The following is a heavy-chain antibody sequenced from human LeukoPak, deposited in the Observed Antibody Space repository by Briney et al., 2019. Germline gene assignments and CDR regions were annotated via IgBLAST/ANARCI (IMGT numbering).Heavy chain of an antibody. V-gene: IGHV4-39*01. CDR2: IYFSGGT. CDR3: ARLFIRDILVVPAASIDS. CDR1: GAFVSSSDYY. J-gene: IGHJ4*02. Sequence: PSETLSLTCTVSGAFVSSSDYYWGWIRQPPGKRLEWIGNIYFSGGTYYNPSLKSRVTMSEDPSNNQFSLKLSSVTATDTAVYYCARLFIRDILVVPAASIDSWGQGTLVTVSS. D-gene: IGHD2-2*01.